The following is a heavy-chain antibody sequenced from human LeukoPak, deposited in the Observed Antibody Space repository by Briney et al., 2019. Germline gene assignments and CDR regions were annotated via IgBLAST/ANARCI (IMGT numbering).Heavy chain of an antibody. CDR2: IQTSGST. Sequence: PSETLSLTCTVSGVSISRYYWSWIRQPAGKGLQWIGRIQTSGSTNYNPSLESRIIMSVDTSKNQFSLKLTSVTAADTAVYYCAGDHQDYGAISALWYWGQGTLVIVSS. CDR1: GVSISRYY. D-gene: IGHD4-17*01. J-gene: IGHJ4*02. CDR3: AGDHQDYGAISALWY. V-gene: IGHV4-4*07.